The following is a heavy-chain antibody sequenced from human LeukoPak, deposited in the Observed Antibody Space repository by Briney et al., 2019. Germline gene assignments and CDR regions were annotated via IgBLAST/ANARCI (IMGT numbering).Heavy chain of an antibody. CDR1: GFTFSSYG. V-gene: IGHV3-33*01. CDR2: IWYEGSNK. Sequence: GSLRLSCAASGFTFSSYGMHWVRQAPGKGREWVAVIWYEGSNKYYGNSVKGRFPISRDNSKNTLYLQMNSLRAEDTAVYYCARDRYYDILTGYSGDYFDYWGQGTLVTVSS. D-gene: IGHD3-9*01. CDR3: ARDRYYDILTGYSGDYFDY. J-gene: IGHJ4*02.